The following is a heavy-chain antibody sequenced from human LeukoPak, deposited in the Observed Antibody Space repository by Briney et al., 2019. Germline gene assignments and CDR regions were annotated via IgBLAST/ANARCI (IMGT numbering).Heavy chain of an antibody. V-gene: IGHV4-59*12. J-gene: IGHJ6*02. CDR3: ARTPYSIAALFYYGMDV. Sequence: PSETLSLTCTVSGGSISSYYWSWIRQPPGKGLEWIGYIYYSGSTNYNPSLKSRVTISVDTSKNQFSLKLSSVTAADTAVYYCARTPYSIAALFYYGMDVWGQGTTVTVSS. CDR2: IYYSGST. D-gene: IGHD6-6*01. CDR1: GGSISSYY.